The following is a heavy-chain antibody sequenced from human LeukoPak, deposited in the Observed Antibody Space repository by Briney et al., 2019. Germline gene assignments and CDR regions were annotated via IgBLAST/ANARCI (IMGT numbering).Heavy chain of an antibody. CDR3: ASNFYDSSGYYYEY. D-gene: IGHD3-22*01. J-gene: IGHJ4*02. CDR1: GGSISSYY. V-gene: IGHV4-59*01. CDR2: IYYSGST. Sequence: SETLSLTCTVSGGSISSYYWSWIRQPPGKGLEWIGYIYYSGSTNYNPSLKSRVTISVDTSKNQFSLKLSSVTAADTAVYYCASNFYDSSGYYYEYWGQGTLVTVPS.